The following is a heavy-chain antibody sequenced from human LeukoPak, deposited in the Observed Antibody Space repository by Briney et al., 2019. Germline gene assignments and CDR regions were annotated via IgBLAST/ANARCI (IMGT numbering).Heavy chain of an antibody. V-gene: IGHV1-2*02. CDR3: ARDTYSSGWYHSSVWYYFDY. D-gene: IGHD6-19*01. Sequence: ASVKVSCKASGYTFTGYYMHWVRQAPGQGLEWMGWINPNSGGTNYAQKFQGRVTMTRDTSISTAYMELSRLRSDDTAVYYCARDTYSSGWYHSSVWYYFDYWGQGTLVTVSS. J-gene: IGHJ4*02. CDR2: INPNSGGT. CDR1: GYTFTGYY.